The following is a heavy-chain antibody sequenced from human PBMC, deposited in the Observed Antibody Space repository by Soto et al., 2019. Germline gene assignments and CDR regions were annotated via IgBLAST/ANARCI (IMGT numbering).Heavy chain of an antibody. CDR2: LNAGNGNT. V-gene: IGHV1-3*05. Sequence: QVQLVQSGAEEKKPGASVKVSCKASGYTFTSYAMHWVRQAPGQRLEWMGWLNAGNGNTKYSQKFQGRVTITRDTSASTAYMELSSLRSEDTAVYYCARSPTFGGFDIWGQGKMVTVSS. CDR3: ARSPTFGGFDI. D-gene: IGHD3-16*01. CDR1: GYTFTSYA. J-gene: IGHJ3*02.